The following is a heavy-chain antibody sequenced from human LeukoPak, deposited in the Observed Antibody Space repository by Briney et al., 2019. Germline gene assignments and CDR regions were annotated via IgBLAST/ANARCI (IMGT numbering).Heavy chain of an antibody. J-gene: IGHJ4*02. CDR3: ARQTGSGLFILP. Sequence: SETLSLTCTVSGVSISSSNSYWGWIRQPPGKGLEWIGSIYYSGNTYYNASLKSQVSISIDASKNQFSLRLTSVTAADTAVYYCARQTGSGLFILPGGQGTLVTVSS. D-gene: IGHD3/OR15-3a*01. CDR2: IYYSGNT. CDR1: GVSISSSNSY. V-gene: IGHV4-39*01.